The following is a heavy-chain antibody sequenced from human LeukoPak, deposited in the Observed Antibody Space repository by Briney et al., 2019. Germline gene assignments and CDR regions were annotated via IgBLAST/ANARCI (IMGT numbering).Heavy chain of an antibody. CDR3: ARVEASGYDYGAFDY. V-gene: IGHV3-21*01. CDR1: GFTFSRYW. D-gene: IGHD5-12*01. Sequence: GGSLRLSCAASGFTFSRYWMSWVRQAPGKGLEWVSSISSVSSYIYYADSVKGRFTISRDNAKNSLYLQMNSLRAEDTAVYYCARVEASGYDYGAFDYWGQGTLVTVSS. J-gene: IGHJ4*02. CDR2: ISSVSSYI.